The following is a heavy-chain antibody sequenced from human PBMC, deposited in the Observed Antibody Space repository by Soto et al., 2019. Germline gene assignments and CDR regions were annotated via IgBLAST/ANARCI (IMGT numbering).Heavy chain of an antibody. CDR2: INQDGRQT. V-gene: IGHV3-7*05. Sequence: ESGGGLVQPGGSLRLSCTTPGLTFNNYWMSWLRQTPGKGLEWVANINQDGRQTYYVDSVKGRFTFSRDNAKTSLYLQMNSLRVEDTAVYYCARFSRSHDTEYWGQGTLVTVSS. J-gene: IGHJ4*02. CDR1: GLTFNNYW. D-gene: IGHD5-18*01. CDR3: ARFSRSHDTEY.